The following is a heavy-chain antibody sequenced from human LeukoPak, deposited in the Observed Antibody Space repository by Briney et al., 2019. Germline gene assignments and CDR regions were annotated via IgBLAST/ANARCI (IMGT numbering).Heavy chain of an antibody. CDR3: ARDSEPDFWSGYYCLDY. Sequence: GGSLRLSCAASGFTFSSYSMNWVRQAPGKGLEWVSSISSSSSYIYYADSVRGRFTISRDNAKNSLYLQMNSLRAEDTAVYYCARDSEPDFWSGYYCLDYWGQGTLVTVSS. J-gene: IGHJ4*02. D-gene: IGHD3-3*01. CDR1: GFTFSSYS. CDR2: ISSSSSYI. V-gene: IGHV3-21*01.